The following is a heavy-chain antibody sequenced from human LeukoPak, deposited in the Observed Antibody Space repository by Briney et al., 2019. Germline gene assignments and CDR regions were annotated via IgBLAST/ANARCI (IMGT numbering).Heavy chain of an antibody. J-gene: IGHJ4*02. Sequence: GRSLRLSCAGSGFIFNNYAMHWVRQPPGKGLEWVSGISWNSGSIDYADSVKGRFTISRDNAKNSLYLQMNSLRVEDTAFYYCAKDNRRHYTSGPSPDSLHWGQGALVTVSS. CDR2: ISWNSGSI. D-gene: IGHD6-19*01. V-gene: IGHV3-9*01. CDR1: GFIFNNYA. CDR3: AKDNRRHYTSGPSPDSLH.